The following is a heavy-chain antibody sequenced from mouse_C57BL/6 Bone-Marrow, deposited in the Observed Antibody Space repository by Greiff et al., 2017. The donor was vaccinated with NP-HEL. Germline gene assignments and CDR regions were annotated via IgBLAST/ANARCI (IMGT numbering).Heavy chain of an antibody. V-gene: IGHV1-53*01. D-gene: IGHD2-4*01. CDR1: GYTFTSYW. CDR3: ARDDYDGDYYAMDY. Sequence: VQLQQPGTELVKPGASVKLSCKASGYTFTSYWMHWVKQRPGQGLEWIGNINPSNGGTNYNEKFKSKTTLTVDKSSSTAYMQLSSLTSEDSAVYDCARDDYDGDYYAMDYWGQGTSVTVSS. CDR2: INPSNGGT. J-gene: IGHJ4*01.